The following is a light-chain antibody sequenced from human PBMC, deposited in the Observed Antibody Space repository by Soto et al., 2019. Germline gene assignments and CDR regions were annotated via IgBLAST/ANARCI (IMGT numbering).Light chain of an antibody. V-gene: IGKV1-5*03. CDR3: QQYDTYTGA. CDR2: KAS. CDR1: QSISRW. Sequence: DIQMTQSPSTLSASVGDRVTITCRASQSISRWLGWYQQKPGKAPKLLIYKASSSESGVPSRFSGSGSGTEFTLTISSLQPEDSATYYCQQYDTYTGAFGQGTKV. J-gene: IGKJ1*01.